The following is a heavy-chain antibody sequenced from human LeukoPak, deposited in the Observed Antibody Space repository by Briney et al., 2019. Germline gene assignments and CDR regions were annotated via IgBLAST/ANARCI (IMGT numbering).Heavy chain of an antibody. CDR2: IVVGSGNT. CDR1: GFTFTSSA. Sequence: ASVKVSCKASGFTFTSSAMQWVRQARGQRLEWIGWIVVGSGNTNYAQKFQERVTITRDISTSTAYMELSSLRSEDTAVYYCVAHDYGDLHTFDLWGQGTLVTVSS. D-gene: IGHD4-17*01. CDR3: VAHDYGDLHTFDL. J-gene: IGHJ4*02. V-gene: IGHV1-58*02.